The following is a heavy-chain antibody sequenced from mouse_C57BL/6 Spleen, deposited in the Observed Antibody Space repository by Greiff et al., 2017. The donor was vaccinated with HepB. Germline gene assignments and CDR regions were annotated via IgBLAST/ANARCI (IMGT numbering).Heavy chain of an antibody. D-gene: IGHD1-1*01. Sequence: QVQLQQPGAELVKPGASVKLSCKASGYTFTSYWMHWVKQRPGQGLEWIGMIHPNSGSTNYNEKFKSKATLTVDKSSSTAYMQLSSLTSEDSALYYCARSKGLLLYFDVWGTGTTVTVSS. J-gene: IGHJ1*03. CDR3: ARSKGLLLYFDV. V-gene: IGHV1-64*01. CDR1: GYTFTSYW. CDR2: IHPNSGST.